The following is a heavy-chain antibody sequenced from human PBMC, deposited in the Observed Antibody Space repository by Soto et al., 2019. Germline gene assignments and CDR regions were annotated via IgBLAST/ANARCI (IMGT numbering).Heavy chain of an antibody. Sequence: ASVKVSCKASGYTFTSYAMHWVRQAPGQRLEWMGWINAGNGSTKYSQKFQGRVTITRDTSASTAYMELSSLRSEDTAVYFCASSHFNSYYYYGMDVWGQGTTVTVSS. CDR3: ASSHFNSYYYYGMDV. J-gene: IGHJ6*02. CDR2: INAGNGST. V-gene: IGHV1-3*01. D-gene: IGHD3-3*02. CDR1: GYTFTSYA.